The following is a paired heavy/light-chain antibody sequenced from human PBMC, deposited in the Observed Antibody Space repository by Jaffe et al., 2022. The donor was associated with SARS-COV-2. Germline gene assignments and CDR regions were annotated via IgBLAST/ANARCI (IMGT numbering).Heavy chain of an antibody. V-gene: IGHV3-30*04. CDR3: ARMPEAYDM. D-gene: IGHD2-2*01. J-gene: IGHJ3*02. Sequence: QVQMVESGGGVVQPGSSLRLSCAASGFTFSIYAMHWVRQAPGKGLEWVAVISTDGKTRYYADSVKGRFTISRDMSKNTLYLQMDSLRLEDTAVYFCARMPEAYDMWGQGTMVTVSS. CDR2: ISTDGKTR. CDR1: GFTFSIYA.
Light chain of an antibody. CDR1: QSVSTK. CDR3: QQYNNWPLT. Sequence: EVVMTQSPATLSVSPGERATLSCRASQSVSTKLAWYQQKPGQAPRLLIHGASTRATGIPARFSGSGSGTQFTLTISSLQSEDFAIYYCQQYNNWPLTFGGGTKVEIK. CDR2: GAS. V-gene: IGKV3-15*01. J-gene: IGKJ4*01.